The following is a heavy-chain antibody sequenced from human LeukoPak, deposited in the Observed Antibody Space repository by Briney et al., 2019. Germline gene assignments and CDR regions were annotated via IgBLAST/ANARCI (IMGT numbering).Heavy chain of an antibody. Sequence: GASVKVSCKASGYTFTNFGISWVRQAPGQGLEWMGWISAYNDATNYAQKLQGRVTMTTDTSTSTAYMELRSLRSEDTAVYYCARDGDYYGSGNFDYWGQGTLVTVSS. D-gene: IGHD3-10*01. J-gene: IGHJ4*02. V-gene: IGHV1-18*01. CDR3: ARDGDYYGSGNFDY. CDR2: ISAYNDAT. CDR1: GYTFTNFG.